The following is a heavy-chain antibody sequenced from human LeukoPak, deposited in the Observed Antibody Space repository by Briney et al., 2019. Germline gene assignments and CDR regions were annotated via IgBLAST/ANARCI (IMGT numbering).Heavy chain of an antibody. J-gene: IGHJ4*02. CDR2: ISYDGSNK. CDR1: GFTFSSYA. V-gene: IGHV3-30-3*01. CDR3: ARDHRGVRDYFDY. Sequence: GRSLRLSCAASGFTFSSYAIHWVRQAPGKGLEWVAVISYDGSNKYYADSVKGRFTISRDNSKNTLYLQMNSLRAEDTAVYYCARDHRGVRDYFDYWGQGTLVTVSS. D-gene: IGHD3-10*01.